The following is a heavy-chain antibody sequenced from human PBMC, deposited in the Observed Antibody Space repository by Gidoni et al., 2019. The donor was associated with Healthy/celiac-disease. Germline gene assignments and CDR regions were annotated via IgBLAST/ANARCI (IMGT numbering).Heavy chain of an antibody. CDR3: ARDLDPGGYYGSGNPNDY. CDR1: GYTFTSYN. V-gene: IGHV1-46*01. Sequence: QVQLVQSGAEVKKPGASVKVSCKASGYTFTSYNMHWVRQAPGQGLEWMGIINPSGGSTSYAQKFQGRVTMTRDTSTSTVYMELSSLRSEDTAVYYCARDLDPGGYYGSGNPNDYWGQGTLVTVSS. J-gene: IGHJ4*02. CDR2: INPSGGST. D-gene: IGHD3-10*01.